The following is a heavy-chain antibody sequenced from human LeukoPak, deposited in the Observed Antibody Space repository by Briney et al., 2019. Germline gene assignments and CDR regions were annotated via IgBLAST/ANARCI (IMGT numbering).Heavy chain of an antibody. CDR1: GFTFSNYA. CDR2: ISNNGGTT. D-gene: IGHD2-2*02. Sequence: GGSLRLSCAASGFTFSNYALNWVRQAPGKGLEWVSGISNNGGTTYYADSVKGRFTISRDNSKNTLYLQMNSLRAEDTAVYYCAKSGCSSTSRYSILSGWLDPWGQGTLVTVSS. J-gene: IGHJ5*02. V-gene: IGHV3-23*01. CDR3: AKSGCSSTSRYSILSGWLDP.